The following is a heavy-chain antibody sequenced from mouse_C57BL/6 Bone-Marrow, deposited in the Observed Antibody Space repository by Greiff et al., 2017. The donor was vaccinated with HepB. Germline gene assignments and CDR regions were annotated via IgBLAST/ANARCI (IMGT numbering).Heavy chain of an antibody. Sequence: QVQLQQPGAELVKPGASVKLSCKASGYTFTSYWMQWVKQRPGQGLEWIGEIDPSDSYTNYNQKFKGKATLTVDTSSSTAYRQLSSLTSEDSAVYYCAREGIYYYGSSCAMDYWGQGTSVTVSS. V-gene: IGHV1-50*01. D-gene: IGHD1-1*01. CDR1: GYTFTSYW. CDR2: IDPSDSYT. CDR3: AREGIYYYGSSCAMDY. J-gene: IGHJ4*01.